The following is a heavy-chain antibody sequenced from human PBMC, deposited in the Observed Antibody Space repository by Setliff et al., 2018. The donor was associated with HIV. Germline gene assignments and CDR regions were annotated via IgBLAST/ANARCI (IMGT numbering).Heavy chain of an antibody. V-gene: IGHV1-18*01. CDR2: ISAYNGNT. D-gene: IGHD2-21*02. CDR1: GYTFTSYG. CDR3: ALLNHIVVVTALLPGDY. J-gene: IGHJ4*02. Sequence: ASVKVSCKASGYTFTSYGISWVRQAPGQGLEWMGWISAYNGNTNYAQKLQGRVTMTTDTSMNTAYMELSRLRSDDTAVYYCALLNHIVVVTALLPGDYWGQGTQVTVSS.